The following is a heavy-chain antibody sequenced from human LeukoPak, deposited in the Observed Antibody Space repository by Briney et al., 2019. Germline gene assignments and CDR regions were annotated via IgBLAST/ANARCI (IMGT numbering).Heavy chain of an antibody. J-gene: IGHJ4*02. CDR2: INAGNGNT. Sequence: ASVKVSCKASGYTFTSYGISWVRQAPGQRLEWMGWINAGNGNTKYSQEFQGRVTITRDTSASTAYMELSSLRSEDMAVYYCARGMYSSSWYGYFDYWGQGTLVTVSS. CDR1: GYTFTSYG. V-gene: IGHV1-3*03. CDR3: ARGMYSSSWYGYFDY. D-gene: IGHD6-13*01.